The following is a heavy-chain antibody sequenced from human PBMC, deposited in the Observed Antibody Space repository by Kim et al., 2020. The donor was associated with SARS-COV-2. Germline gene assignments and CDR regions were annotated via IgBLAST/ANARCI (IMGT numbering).Heavy chain of an antibody. Sequence: SADSVKGRFTISRGNTKNTLYLQMNSLRAEDTAVEYCARTMVRGVNPFDHGGQGTLVTVSS. CDR3: ARTMVRGVNPFDH. D-gene: IGHD3-10*01. V-gene: IGHV3-30*01. J-gene: IGHJ4*02.